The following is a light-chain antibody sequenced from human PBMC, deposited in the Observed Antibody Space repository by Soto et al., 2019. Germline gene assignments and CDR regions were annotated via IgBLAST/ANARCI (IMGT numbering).Light chain of an antibody. CDR1: QGIRNY. Sequence: IQMTQSPSSLSASVGDRVTITCRASQGIRNYLAWYQQKPGKVPKLLIYAASTLQAGVPSRFSVGGSGTDFTLTVGSLQPEDVGTYYCQNYNSVPFTFGPGTKVDIK. V-gene: IGKV1-27*01. CDR2: AAS. CDR3: QNYNSVPFT. J-gene: IGKJ3*01.